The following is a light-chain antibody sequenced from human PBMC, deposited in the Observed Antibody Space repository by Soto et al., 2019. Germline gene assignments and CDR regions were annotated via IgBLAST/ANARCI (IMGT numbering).Light chain of an antibody. J-gene: IGKJ2*01. CDR3: QQRSGVYT. CDR1: QSISSS. CDR2: DAS. Sequence: DIVLTQSPATLSLSPGERATLSCRASQSISSSLAWYQQKPGQAPRLLIFDASNRATGIPVRFSGSGSGTDFTLTISSLEPEDFAVYYCQQRSGVYTFGQGTKLEIK. V-gene: IGKV3-11*01.